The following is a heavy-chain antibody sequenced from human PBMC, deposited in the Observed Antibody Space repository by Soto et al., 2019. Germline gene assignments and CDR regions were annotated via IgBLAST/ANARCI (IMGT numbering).Heavy chain of an antibody. CDR1: GDMFRNSA. D-gene: IGHD6-6*01. CDR2: IIPLFRKT. V-gene: IGHV1-69*13. Sequence: SVKVSCKASGDMFRNSAFTWVRQAPGQGLDWMGAIIPLFRKTNVAQKFQGRVTFTADESTSTLYMEVSSLTSEDTAVYYCARARLSNGDPNIYFFYGLDVWGQGTTVTVSS. J-gene: IGHJ6*02. CDR3: ARARLSNGDPNIYFFYGLDV.